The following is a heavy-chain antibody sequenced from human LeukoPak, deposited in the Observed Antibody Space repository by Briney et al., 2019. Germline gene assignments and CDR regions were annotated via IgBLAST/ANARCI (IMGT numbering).Heavy chain of an antibody. CDR3: AKVPHSWGLFDS. CDR2: IRDGGSAR. Sequence: GGSLRLSCAASGFNFSSYGLHWVRQAPGKGLEWVAFIRDGGSARYYADFVKGRFTVSRDNSKNTLYLQMDSLRTEDTAVYYCAKVPHSWGLFDSWGQGTLVTVSS. CDR1: GFNFSSYG. D-gene: IGHD7-27*01. V-gene: IGHV3-30*02. J-gene: IGHJ4*02.